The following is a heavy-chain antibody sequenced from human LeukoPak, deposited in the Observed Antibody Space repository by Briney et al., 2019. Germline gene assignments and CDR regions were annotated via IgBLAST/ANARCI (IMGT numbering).Heavy chain of an antibody. J-gene: IGHJ4*02. CDR2: ISSSSSYI. D-gene: IGHD6-13*01. CDR1: GFTFSSYS. CDR3: AGDPPIAAAGTVDY. V-gene: IGHV3-21*01. Sequence: GGSLRLSCAASGFTFSSYSMNWVRQAPEKGLEWVSSISSSSSYIYYADSVKGRFTISRDNAKNSLYLQMNSLRAEDTAVYYCAGDPPIAAAGTVDYWGQGTLVTVSS.